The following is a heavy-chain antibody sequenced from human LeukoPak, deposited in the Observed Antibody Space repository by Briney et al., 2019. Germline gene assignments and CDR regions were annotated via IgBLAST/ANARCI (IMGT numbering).Heavy chain of an antibody. D-gene: IGHD5/OR15-5a*01. J-gene: IGHJ6*02. CDR3: AKGFRKSTYYYYYGMDV. V-gene: IGHV3-23*01. CDR1: GFTFSIFP. CDR2: ISGSGGST. Sequence: GGSLRLSCEASGFTFSIFPMHWVRQAPGKGLEWVSAISGSGGSTYYADSVKGRFTISRDNSKNTLYLQMNSLRAEDTAVYYCAKGFRKSTYYYYYGMDVWGQGTTVTVSS.